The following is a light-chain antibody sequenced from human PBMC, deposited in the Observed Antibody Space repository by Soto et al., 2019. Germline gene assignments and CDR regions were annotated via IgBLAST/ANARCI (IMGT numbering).Light chain of an antibody. CDR2: ELS. V-gene: IGLV2-14*01. Sequence: QSLLTQPASGSGSPGQSITNSCTGTSSDFGGYNYVSCYQQHPGKAPKLMIYELSNRPSGVSIRFSGSKSGNTSSLTISGLQADEEADYYCSSYTSSTSLDVFGTGTKVTVL. CDR1: SSDFGGYNY. CDR3: SSYTSSTSLDV. J-gene: IGLJ1*01.